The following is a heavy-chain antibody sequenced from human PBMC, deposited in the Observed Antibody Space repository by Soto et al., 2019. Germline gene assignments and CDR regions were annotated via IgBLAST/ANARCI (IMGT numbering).Heavy chain of an antibody. J-gene: IGHJ4*02. CDR3: AGRVRRSGTPDMGFDY. CDR2: IYYSGST. CDR1: GGSISSSNYY. D-gene: IGHD1-7*01. Sequence: QLQLQASGPGLVKPSETLSLTCTVSGGSISSSNYYWGWIRQPPGKGLEWIGSIYYSGSTYYNPPPKTRVTISVDTPKSVFPLELGSVTAAATAVYYCAGRVRRSGTPDMGFDYWGEGTLVAVSS. V-gene: IGHV4-39*01.